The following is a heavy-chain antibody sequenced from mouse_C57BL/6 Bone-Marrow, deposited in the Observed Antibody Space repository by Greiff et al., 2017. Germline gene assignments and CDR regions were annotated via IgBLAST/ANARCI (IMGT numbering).Heavy chain of an antibody. Sequence: QVHVKQSGAELVKPGASVKLSCKASGYTFTEYTIHWVKQRSGQGLEWIGLFYPGSGSIKYNEKFKDKATLTADKSSSTVYMELSRLTSEDSAVYFCARHRCNWGGFPYFDYWGQGTTLTVSS. V-gene: IGHV1-62-2*01. CDR2: FYPGSGSI. D-gene: IGHD4-1*01. CDR3: ARHRCNWGGFPYFDY. CDR1: GYTFTEYT. J-gene: IGHJ2*01.